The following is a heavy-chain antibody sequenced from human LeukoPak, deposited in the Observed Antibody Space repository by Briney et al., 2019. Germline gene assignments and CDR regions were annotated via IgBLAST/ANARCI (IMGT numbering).Heavy chain of an antibody. V-gene: IGHV3-30*04. CDR3: ARDYCSSTSCYGMDV. J-gene: IGHJ6*02. CDR1: GFTVSSYA. Sequence: GRSLRLSCAASGFTVSSYAIHWVRQAAGKCLEWVAVISYDGSNKYYADSVKGRFTISRDNSKNTLYLQMNSLRAEDTAVYYCARDYCSSTSCYGMDVWGQGTTVTVSS. CDR2: ISYDGSNK. D-gene: IGHD2-2*01.